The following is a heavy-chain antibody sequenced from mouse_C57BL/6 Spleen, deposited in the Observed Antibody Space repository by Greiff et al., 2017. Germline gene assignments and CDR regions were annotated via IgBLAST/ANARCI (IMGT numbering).Heavy chain of an antibody. J-gene: IGHJ4*01. D-gene: IGHD2-10*02. CDR1: GYSITSDY. CDR2: ISYSGST. V-gene: IGHV3-8*01. CDR3: ARSDLGDAMDY. Sequence: EVQLQQSGPGLAKPSQTLSLTCSVTGYSITSDYWHWIRKFPGHKLEYMGYISYSGSTYYNPSLKSRISITRDTSKNQYYLQLNSVTTEDTATYYCARSDLGDAMDYWGQGTSVTVSS.